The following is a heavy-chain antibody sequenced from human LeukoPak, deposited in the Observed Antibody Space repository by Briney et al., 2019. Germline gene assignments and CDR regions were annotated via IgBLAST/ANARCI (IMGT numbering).Heavy chain of an antibody. Sequence: SETLSLTCAVYGGSFSGYYWSWIRQPPGKGLEWIGEINHSGSTNYNPSLKSRVTISVDTSKNQFSLKLTSVTAADTAVYYCAREARIAVAGDYMDVWGKGTTVTVSS. CDR1: GGSFSGYY. CDR2: INHSGST. V-gene: IGHV4-34*01. J-gene: IGHJ6*03. D-gene: IGHD6-13*01. CDR3: AREARIAVAGDYMDV.